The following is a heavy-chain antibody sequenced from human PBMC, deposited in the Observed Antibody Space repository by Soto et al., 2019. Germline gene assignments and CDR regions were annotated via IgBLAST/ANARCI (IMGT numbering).Heavy chain of an antibody. J-gene: IGHJ4*02. D-gene: IGHD2-2*01. CDR2: ISYDGSNK. CDR3: AKGEYCTTTSCPFDC. CDR1: GFTFSTYG. Sequence: GGSLRLSCAASGFTFSTYGMHWVRQAPGKGLEWVAVISYDGSNKYYADSVKGRFTISRDNSKNTLYLQMNSLRAEDTAVYYCAKGEYCTTTSCPFDCWGQGTLVTVSS. V-gene: IGHV3-30*18.